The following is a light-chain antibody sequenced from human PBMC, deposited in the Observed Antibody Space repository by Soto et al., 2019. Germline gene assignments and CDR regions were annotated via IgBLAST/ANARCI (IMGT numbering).Light chain of an antibody. CDR3: QQLHSYPIT. CDR1: QGISSY. J-gene: IGKJ5*01. Sequence: DIQLTQSPSSLSAAVGDSVTITCRASQGISSYLAWYQQKPGKAPKLLIYASSTLQSGVPSGFSGSGSGTEFTLTISSLQTEDFATYFCQQLHSYPITFGQGTRLEI. V-gene: IGKV1-9*01. CDR2: ASS.